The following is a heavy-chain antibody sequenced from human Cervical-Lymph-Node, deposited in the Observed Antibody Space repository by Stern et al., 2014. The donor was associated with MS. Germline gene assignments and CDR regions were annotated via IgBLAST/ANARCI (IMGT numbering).Heavy chain of an antibody. V-gene: IGHV3-7*01. Sequence: EDHLVESGGGLVQPGGSLRLSCAASGFTFSFYWMTWVRQAPGKGLEWVANIKQDGSEKSYVDSVRGRFTISRDNAENSLYLQMDSLRAEDTAVYYCARDRQTTVNSFYFDSWGQGTLVTVSS. CDR3: ARDRQTTVNSFYFDS. D-gene: IGHD4-17*01. J-gene: IGHJ4*02. CDR2: IKQDGSEK. CDR1: GFTFSFYW.